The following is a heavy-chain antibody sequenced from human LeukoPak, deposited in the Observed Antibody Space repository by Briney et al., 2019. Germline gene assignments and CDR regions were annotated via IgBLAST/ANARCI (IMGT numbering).Heavy chain of an antibody. J-gene: IGHJ5*02. D-gene: IGHD5-18*01. CDR1: GGSISPYY. CDR3: ARDGRGYSYGVGFDP. V-gene: IGHV4-59*01. CDR2: IYYSGST. Sequence: KPSETLSLTCIVSGGSISPYYWSWIRQPPGSGLEWIAYIYYSGSTSYNPSLKSRVTISVDTSKNQFSLKLSSVTAADTAVYYCARDGRGYSYGVGFDPWGQGTLVTVSS.